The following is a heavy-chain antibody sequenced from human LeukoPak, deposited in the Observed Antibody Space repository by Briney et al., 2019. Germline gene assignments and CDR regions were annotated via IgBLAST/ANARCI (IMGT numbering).Heavy chain of an antibody. CDR2: INPNSGGT. V-gene: IGHV1-2*02. D-gene: IGHD3-9*01. CDR1: GYTFTGYY. J-gene: IGHJ4*02. Sequence: ASVKVSCKASGYTFTGYYMHWVRQAPGQGLEWVGWINPNSGGTNYAQKFQGRVTMTRDTSISTAYMELSRLRSDDTAVYYCASHLRALTGYPLPDYWGQGTLVTVSS. CDR3: ASHLRALTGYPLPDY.